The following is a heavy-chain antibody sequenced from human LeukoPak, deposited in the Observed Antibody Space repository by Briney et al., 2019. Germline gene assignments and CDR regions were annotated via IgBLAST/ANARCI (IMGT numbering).Heavy chain of an antibody. CDR2: IKEDGSEK. CDR3: ARAVDAGTVDY. D-gene: IGHD3-9*01. V-gene: IGHV3-7*01. J-gene: IGHJ4*02. Sequence: GGSLRLSCAASGFTFSNTWMSWVRQAPGKGLEWVANIKEDGSEKYYVDSVKGRLTISRDNAKNSLYLQMNTLRAEDTAIYHCARAVDAGTVDYWGQGTLVTVSS. CDR1: GFTFSNTW.